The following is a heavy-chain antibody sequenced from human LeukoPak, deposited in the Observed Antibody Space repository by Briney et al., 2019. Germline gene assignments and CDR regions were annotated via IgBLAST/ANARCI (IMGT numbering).Heavy chain of an antibody. J-gene: IGHJ4*02. V-gene: IGHV3-30-3*01. CDR2: ISYDGSNK. D-gene: IGHD1-26*01. Sequence: GGSLRLSCAASGFTFSSYAMHWVRQAPGKGLEWVAVISYDGSNKYYADSVKGRFTISRDNSKNTLYLQMNSLRAEDTAVYYCASGVGATGDLYWGQGTLVTVSS. CDR3: ASGVGATGDLY. CDR1: GFTFSSYA.